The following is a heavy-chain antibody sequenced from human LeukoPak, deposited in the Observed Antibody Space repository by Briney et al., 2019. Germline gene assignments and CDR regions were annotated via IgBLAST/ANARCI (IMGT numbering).Heavy chain of an antibody. CDR1: GFTFSNYW. J-gene: IGHJ4*02. V-gene: IGHV3-7*03. Sequence: HPGGSLRLSCAASGFTFSNYWMRWVRQAPGKGAEGVGDIKTDGSDKYYVGSVKGRFTISRDNAKNSLYLQMNSLRAEDTAVYYCARDSLIQYGSGSYWGFDYWGQGILVTVSS. D-gene: IGHD3-10*01. CDR3: ARDSLIQYGSGSYWGFDY. CDR2: IKTDGSDK.